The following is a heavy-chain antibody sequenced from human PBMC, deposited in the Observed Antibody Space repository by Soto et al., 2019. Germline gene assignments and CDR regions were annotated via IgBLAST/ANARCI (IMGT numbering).Heavy chain of an antibody. CDR2: VHHSWGS. J-gene: IGHJ6*02. V-gene: IGHV4-59*08. CDR3: ARQGFGPLHGLVDV. D-gene: IGHD3-10*01. CDR1: GGSISSYY. Sequence: QVQLQESGPGLVKPSETLSLSCTVSGGSISSYYWSWFRPSPGKRMEWIGYVHHSWGSSYNPSLQRRVAISLDTSKSQFSLTVTSVTATDTAVYYCARQGFGPLHGLVDVWGQGTTVTVSS.